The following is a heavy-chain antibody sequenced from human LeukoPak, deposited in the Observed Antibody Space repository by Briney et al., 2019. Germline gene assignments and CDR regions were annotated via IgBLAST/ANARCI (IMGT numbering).Heavy chain of an antibody. Sequence: GGSLRLSCAASGFTFSSYWMSWVRQAPGMGLEWVANIKQDGSEKYYVDSVKGRFTISRDNAKNSLYLQMNSLRAEDTAVYYCASAYYDFWSGYYGYWGQGTLVTVSS. V-gene: IGHV3-7*01. CDR1: GFTFSSYW. CDR2: IKQDGSEK. CDR3: ASAYYDFWSGYYGY. J-gene: IGHJ4*02. D-gene: IGHD3-3*01.